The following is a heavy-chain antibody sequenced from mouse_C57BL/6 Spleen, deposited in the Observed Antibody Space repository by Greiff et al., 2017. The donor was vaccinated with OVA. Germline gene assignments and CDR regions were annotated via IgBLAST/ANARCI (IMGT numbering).Heavy chain of an antibody. CDR2: ISSGSSTI. V-gene: IGHV5-17*01. CDR1: GFTFSDYG. D-gene: IGHD1-1*01. J-gene: IGHJ4*01. Sequence: VQLKESGGGLVKPGGSLKLSCAASGFTFSDYGMHWVRQAPEKGLEWVAYISSGSSTIYYADTVKGRFTISRDNAKNTLFLQMTSLRSEDTAMYYCAREIDYYGSSPYYAMDYWGQGTSVTVSS. CDR3: AREIDYYGSSPYYAMDY.